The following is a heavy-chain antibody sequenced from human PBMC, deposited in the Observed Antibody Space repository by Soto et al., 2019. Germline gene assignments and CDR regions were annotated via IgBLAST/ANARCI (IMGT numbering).Heavy chain of an antibody. CDR3: TRTAYMDV. CDR1: GFTFSSYS. V-gene: IGHV3-48*01. CDR2: IRGGGTTI. Sequence: GGSLRLSCAASGFTFSSYSMNWVRQAPGKGLEWVSYIRGGGTTIYYADSVKGRFTISRDNAKNSLYLQMDSLRAEDTAVYYTTRTAYMDVWGAETTVTVSS. D-gene: IGHD2-2*01. J-gene: IGHJ6*03.